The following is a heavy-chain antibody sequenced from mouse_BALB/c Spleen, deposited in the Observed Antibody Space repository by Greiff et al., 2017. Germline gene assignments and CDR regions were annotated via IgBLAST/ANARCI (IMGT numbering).Heavy chain of an antibody. J-gene: IGHJ3*01. CDR3: AREDYGSSYGKAY. Sequence: EVQLVESGGGLVKPGGSLKLSCAASGFTFSDYYMYWVRQTPEKRLEWVATIGDGGSYTYYPDSVKGRVTIARDNAKNNLYLQMSSLKSEDTAMYYCAREDYGSSYGKAYWGQGTLVTVS. D-gene: IGHD1-1*01. CDR2: IGDGGSYT. V-gene: IGHV5-4*02. CDR1: GFTFSDYY.